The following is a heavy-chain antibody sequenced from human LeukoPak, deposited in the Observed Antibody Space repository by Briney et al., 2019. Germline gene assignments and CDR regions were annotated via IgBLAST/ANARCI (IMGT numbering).Heavy chain of an antibody. V-gene: IGHV3-49*04. D-gene: IGHD6-13*01. CDR2: IRSKAYGGTT. Sequence: GGSLRLSCTASGFTFGDYAMSWVRQAPGKGREGVGFIRSKAYGGTTAYAASVKGRFTISRDDSKSIAYLQMNSLKTEDTAVYYCTREAYSSSQSYYYYGMDVWGQGTTVTVSS. CDR3: TREAYSSSQSYYYYGMDV. J-gene: IGHJ6*02. CDR1: GFTFGDYA.